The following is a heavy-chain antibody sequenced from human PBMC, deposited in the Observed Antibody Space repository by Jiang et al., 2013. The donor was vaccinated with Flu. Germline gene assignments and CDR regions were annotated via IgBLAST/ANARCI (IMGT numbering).Heavy chain of an antibody. J-gene: IGHJ4*02. D-gene: IGHD5-18*01. V-gene: IGHV1-46*03. CDR3: AREVDTAMDPQSHFDY. CDR2: INPSGGST. CDR1: GYTFTSYY. Sequence: GAEVKKPGASVKVSCKASGYTFTSYYMHWVRQAPGQGLEWMGIINPSGGSTSYAQKFQGRVTMTRDTSTSTVYMELSSLRSEDTAVYYCAREVDTAMDPQSHFDYWGQGTLVTVSS.